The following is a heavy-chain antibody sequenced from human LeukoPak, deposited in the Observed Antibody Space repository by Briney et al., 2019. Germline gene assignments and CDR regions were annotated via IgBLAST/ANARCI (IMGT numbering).Heavy chain of an antibody. CDR2: IYHSGST. D-gene: IGHD5-24*01. V-gene: IGHV4-30-2*01. CDR3: ARGVQRWLQLPLFDY. CDR1: GGSISSGGYY. J-gene: IGHJ4*02. Sequence: SQTLSLTCTVSGGSISSGGYYWSWIRQPPGKGLEWIGYIYHSGSTYYNPSLKSRVTISVDTSKNQFSLKLSSETAADTAVYYCARGVQRWLQLPLFDYWGQGTLVTVSS.